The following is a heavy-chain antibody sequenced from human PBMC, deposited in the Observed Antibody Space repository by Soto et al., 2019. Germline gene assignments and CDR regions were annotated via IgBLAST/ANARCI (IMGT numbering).Heavy chain of an antibody. CDR2: IIPIFGTA. J-gene: IGHJ3*02. CDR1: GGTFSRYA. Sequence: QVQLVQSGAEVKKPGSSVKVSCKASGGTFSRYAISWVRQAPGQGLEWMGGIIPIFGTANYAQKFQGRVTITADESTSTAYMELSSLISEDTAVYYCASSFPERWLQHVRNAFDIWGQGTMVTVSS. D-gene: IGHD5-12*01. CDR3: ASSFPERWLQHVRNAFDI. V-gene: IGHV1-69*01.